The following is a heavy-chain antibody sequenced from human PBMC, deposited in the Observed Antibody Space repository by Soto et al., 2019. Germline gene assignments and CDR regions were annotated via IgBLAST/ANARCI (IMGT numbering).Heavy chain of an antibody. D-gene: IGHD4-17*01. Sequence: SLRLSCAASGFTFSSFAMHWVRQAPGRGLEWVAIISYDGRNKYYADSVKGRFTISRDNSKNTLYLQMNSLGAEDTAVYYCARENYGNYYFDYWGQGTLVTVSS. V-gene: IGHV3-30-3*01. J-gene: IGHJ4*02. CDR1: GFTFSSFA. CDR2: ISYDGRNK. CDR3: ARENYGNYYFDY.